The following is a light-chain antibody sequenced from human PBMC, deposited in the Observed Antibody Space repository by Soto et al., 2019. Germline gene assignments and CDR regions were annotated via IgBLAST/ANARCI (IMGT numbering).Light chain of an antibody. J-gene: IGLJ7*01. CDR2: EDN. V-gene: IGLV6-57*02. Sequence: NFMLTQPHSVSESPGKTVTISCTGSSGSIASNYVQWYQQRPGSAPTTVIYEDNQRPSGVPDRFSGSIDSSSNSASLTISGRKTEDEADYYCQSYDSSNRAVFEGGTQLTVL. CDR1: SGSIASNY. CDR3: QSYDSSNRAV.